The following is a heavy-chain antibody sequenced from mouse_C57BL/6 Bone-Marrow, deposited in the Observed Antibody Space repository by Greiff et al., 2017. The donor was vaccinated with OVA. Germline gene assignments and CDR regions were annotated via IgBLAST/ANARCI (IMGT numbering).Heavy chain of an antibody. Sequence: QVQLQQPGAELVRPGSSVKLSCKASGYTFTSYSMHWVKQRPIQGLEWIGNIDPSDSETHYNQKFKDKATLTVDKSSSTAYMQLSSLTSEDSAVYYCARAGWLLPFDYWGQGTTLTVSS. CDR3: ARAGWLLPFDY. CDR1: GYTFTSYS. D-gene: IGHD2-3*01. V-gene: IGHV1-52*01. J-gene: IGHJ2*01. CDR2: IDPSDSET.